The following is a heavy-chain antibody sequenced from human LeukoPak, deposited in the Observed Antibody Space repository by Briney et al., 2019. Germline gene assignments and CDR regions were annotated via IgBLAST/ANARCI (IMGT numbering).Heavy chain of an antibody. Sequence: GRSLRLSCAASGFTFDDYAMHWVRQAPGKGLEWVSGISWNSGSIGYADSVKGRFTISRDNAKNSLYLQMNSLRAEDTALYCCAKDISYYYGMDVWGQGTTVTVSS. CDR2: ISWNSGSI. J-gene: IGHJ6*02. CDR3: AKDISYYYGMDV. V-gene: IGHV3-9*01. CDR1: GFTFDDYA.